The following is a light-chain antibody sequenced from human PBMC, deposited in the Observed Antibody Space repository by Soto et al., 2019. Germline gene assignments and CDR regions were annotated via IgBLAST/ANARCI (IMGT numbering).Light chain of an antibody. J-gene: IGKJ1*01. CDR3: QRYGTYWWP. CDR1: QSISRR. Sequence: DIQMSQSPSTLSASGGDSSTITSRASQSISRRLAGFQQKPAIAPRLLMCDASSLESGVPSRFSGSGSGTEFTLTISSLQPDDFATYYCQRYGTYWWPFGQGTKM. V-gene: IGKV1-5*01. CDR2: DAS.